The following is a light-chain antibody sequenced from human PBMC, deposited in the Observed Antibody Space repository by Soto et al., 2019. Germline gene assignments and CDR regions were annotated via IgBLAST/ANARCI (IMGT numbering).Light chain of an antibody. CDR1: ISNIGKNY. J-gene: IGLJ3*02. Sequence: QSALTQPPSVSAAPGQKVTISCSGSISNIGKNYVSWYQQLPGTAPKVLIYDNNKRPSGIPDRFSGSKSGTSVTLGITGLQTGDEADYYCGTWDSSLSAPNWVFGGGTKLTVL. CDR3: GTWDSSLSAPNWV. CDR2: DNN. V-gene: IGLV1-51*01.